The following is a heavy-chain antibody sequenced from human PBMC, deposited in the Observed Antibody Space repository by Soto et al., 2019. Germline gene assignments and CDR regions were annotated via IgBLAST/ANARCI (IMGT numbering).Heavy chain of an antibody. CDR2: IYHSGST. V-gene: IGHV4-30-2*01. CDR3: ARGEYYYGSGSISRGAFDI. Sequence: SETLSLTCAVSGGSISSGGYSWSWIRQPPGKGLEWIGYIYHSGSTYYNPSLKSRVTISVDRSKNQFSLKLSSVTAADTAVHYCARGEYYYGSGSISRGAFDIWGQGTMVTVSS. D-gene: IGHD3-10*01. CDR1: GGSISSGGYS. J-gene: IGHJ3*02.